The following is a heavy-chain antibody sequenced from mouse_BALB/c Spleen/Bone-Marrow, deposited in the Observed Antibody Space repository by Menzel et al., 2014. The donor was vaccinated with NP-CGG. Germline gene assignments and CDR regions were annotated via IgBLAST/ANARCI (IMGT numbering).Heavy chain of an antibody. CDR1: GYTFTTYW. CDR3: ARSNYEAMDY. CDR2: INPSTGYT. V-gene: IGHV1-7*01. Sequence: QVQLQQSGAELAKPGASVKMSCKASGYTFTTYWMHWVKQRPGQGLEWIGYINPSTGYTAYNQKFKDKATLTADKSSNTAYMQLSSLTSEDSAVYYCARSNYEAMDYWGQGTSVTVSS. D-gene: IGHD2-5*01. J-gene: IGHJ4*01.